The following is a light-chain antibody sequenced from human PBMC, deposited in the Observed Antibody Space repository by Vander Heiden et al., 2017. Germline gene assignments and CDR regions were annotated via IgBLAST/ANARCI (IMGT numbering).Light chain of an antibody. CDR1: SSDVGGYNY. CDR3: SSYTSSSTVV. Sequence: QSALTQPASVSGSPGRSTTISCTGTSSDVGGYNYVSWYQQHPGKAPILMIYDVSNRPSGVSNRFSGSKSGTTASLTISGLQAEDEADYYCSSYTSSSTVVFGGGTKLTVL. CDR2: DVS. J-gene: IGLJ2*01. V-gene: IGLV2-14*01.